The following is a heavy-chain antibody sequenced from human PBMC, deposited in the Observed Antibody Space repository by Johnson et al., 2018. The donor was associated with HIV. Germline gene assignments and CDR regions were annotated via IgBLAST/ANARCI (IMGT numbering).Heavy chain of an antibody. Sequence: VQLVESGGGLVQPGGSLRLSCAASGFTFSRYWMHWVRQAPRKGLEWVGRIKSKTDGGTTDYAAPVKGRFIISRDDSKNTLYLQMNSLKSEDTAVYYCTTDRVGSGSHDAFDIWGQGTIVTVSS. CDR3: TTDRVGSGSHDAFDI. CDR2: IKSKTDGGTT. CDR1: GFTFSRYW. D-gene: IGHD1-26*01. V-gene: IGHV3-15*01. J-gene: IGHJ3*02.